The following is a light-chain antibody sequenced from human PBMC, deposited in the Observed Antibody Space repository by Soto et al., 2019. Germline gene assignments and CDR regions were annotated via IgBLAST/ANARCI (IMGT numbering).Light chain of an antibody. CDR2: DVS. CDR3: SSYTRSNTMV. CDR1: SSDVGSYNY. Sequence: QSALTQPASVSGSPGQSITISCTGTSSDVGSYNYVSWYQQHPGKAPKLLIYDVSNRPSGVSDRFSGYKSGNTASLTISGLQAEDEADYYCSSYTRSNTMVLGGGTKLTVL. V-gene: IGLV2-14*01. J-gene: IGLJ2*01.